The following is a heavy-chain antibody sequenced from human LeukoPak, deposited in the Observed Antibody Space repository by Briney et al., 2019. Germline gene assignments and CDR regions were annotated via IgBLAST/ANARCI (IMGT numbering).Heavy chain of an antibody. CDR2: ITSDSSTM. V-gene: IGHV3-48*01. J-gene: IGHJ4*02. Sequence: GGSLRLSCAASGFTFSSYSMNWVRQTPGQGLEWVSYITSDSSTMFYADSVKGRFTASRDNAENSMYLQMNSLRAEDTAVYYCAKGGSRLLWFGELSNWGQGTLVTVSS. CDR3: AKGGSRLLWFGELSN. D-gene: IGHD3-10*01. CDR1: GFTFSSYS.